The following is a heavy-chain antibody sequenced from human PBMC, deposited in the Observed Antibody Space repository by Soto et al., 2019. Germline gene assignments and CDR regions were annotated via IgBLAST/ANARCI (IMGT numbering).Heavy chain of an antibody. CDR2: ISYDGSNK. CDR1: GFTFSSYA. J-gene: IGHJ6*02. Sequence: GGPVRPSCAASGFTFSSYAMHWVRKAPGKGLEWVEVISYDGSNKYYADSVKGRFTISRDNSKITLYLQRNSLRAEDTAVYYCARGSGRGLYSYYGMDVWGQGTTVTVSS. V-gene: IGHV3-30-3*01. D-gene: IGHD3-10*01. CDR3: ARGSGRGLYSYYGMDV.